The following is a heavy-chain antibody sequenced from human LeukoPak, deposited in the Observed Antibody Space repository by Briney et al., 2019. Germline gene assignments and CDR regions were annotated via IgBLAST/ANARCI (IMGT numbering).Heavy chain of an antibody. CDR3: ARSGGYSGYRHMDV. CDR2: ISWNSGSI. Sequence: GGSLRLSCAASGFTFDDYAMHWVRQAPGKGLEWVSGISWNSGSIGYADSVKGRFTISRDNAKNSLYLQMNSLRAEDTAVYYCARSGGYSGYRHMDVWGQGTTVTVPS. CDR1: GFTFDDYA. J-gene: IGHJ6*02. V-gene: IGHV3-9*01. D-gene: IGHD5-12*01.